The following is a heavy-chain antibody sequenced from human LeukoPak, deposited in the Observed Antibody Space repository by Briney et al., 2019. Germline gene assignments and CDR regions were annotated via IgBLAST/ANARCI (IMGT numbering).Heavy chain of an antibody. V-gene: IGHV3-21*01. CDR1: GFTFSSYS. Sequence: GGSLRLSCAASGFTFSSYSMSWVRQAPGKGLEWVSSISSSSSYIYYGDSVKGRFTNSRDNAKNSLYLQMNSLRAEDTAVYYCARDITIFGVVITTRPLDYWGQGTLVTVSS. CDR2: ISSSSSYI. D-gene: IGHD3-3*01. J-gene: IGHJ4*02. CDR3: ARDITIFGVVITTRPLDY.